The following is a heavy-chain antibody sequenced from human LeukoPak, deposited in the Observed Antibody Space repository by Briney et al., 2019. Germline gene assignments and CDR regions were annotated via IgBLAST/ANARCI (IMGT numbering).Heavy chain of an antibody. V-gene: IGHV3-48*03. Sequence: GGSLRLSCAASGFIFSSYEMNWVRQAPGKGLEWVSYISSSGSTIYYADSVKGRFTISRDNAKNSLYLQMNSLRAEDTAVYYCARDRDVVAVAGPGFFDYWGQGTLVTVSS. J-gene: IGHJ4*02. CDR2: ISSSGSTI. CDR3: ARDRDVVAVAGPGFFDY. D-gene: IGHD6-19*01. CDR1: GFIFSSYE.